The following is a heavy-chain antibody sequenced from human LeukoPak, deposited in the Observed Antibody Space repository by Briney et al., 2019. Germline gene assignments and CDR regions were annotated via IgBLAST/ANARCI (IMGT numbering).Heavy chain of an antibody. V-gene: IGHV1-8*01. Sequence: RASVKVSCKASGYTFTSYDINWVRQATGQGLEWMGWMNPNSGNTGYAQKFQGRVTMTRNTSISTAYMELSSLRSEDTAVYYCARSGPTGRSSWYRVDPNAIDYWGQGTLVTVSS. D-gene: IGHD6-13*01. CDR2: MNPNSGNT. J-gene: IGHJ4*02. CDR3: ARSGPTGRSSWYRVDPNAIDY. CDR1: GYTFTSYD.